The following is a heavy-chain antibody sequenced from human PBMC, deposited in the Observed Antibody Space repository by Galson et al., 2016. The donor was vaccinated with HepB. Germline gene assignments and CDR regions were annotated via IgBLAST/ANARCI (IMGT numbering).Heavy chain of an antibody. D-gene: IGHD3-16*01. Sequence: PALVKPTQTLTLTCTFSGFSLSTDGMCVGWIRQPPGKALEWLALIDWDDDKYYSTSLKTRLTISKDTSINQVVLTMTNMDPVDTATYYCAKDLLGTQTWYGGIDYWGQGTLVTVSS. CDR3: AKDLLGTQTWYGGIDY. J-gene: IGHJ4*02. V-gene: IGHV2-70*01. CDR1: GFSLSTDGMC. CDR2: IDWDDDK.